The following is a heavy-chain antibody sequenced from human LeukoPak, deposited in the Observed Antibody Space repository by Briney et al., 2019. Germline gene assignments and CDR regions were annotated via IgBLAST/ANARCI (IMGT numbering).Heavy chain of an antibody. CDR2: ISGSGGST. CDR1: GLTFSSYA. J-gene: IGHJ4*02. D-gene: IGHD6-19*01. V-gene: IGHV3-23*01. Sequence: GGSLRLSCAASGLTFSSYATSWVRQAPGKGLEWVSAISGSGGSTYYADSVKGRFTISRDNSKNTLYLQMNSLRAEDTAVYYCAKSKGSGWYRDFDYWGQGTLVTVSS. CDR3: AKSKGSGWYRDFDY.